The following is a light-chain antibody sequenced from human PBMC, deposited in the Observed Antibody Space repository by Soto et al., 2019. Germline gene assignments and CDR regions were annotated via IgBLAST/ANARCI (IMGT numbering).Light chain of an antibody. V-gene: IGKV3-20*01. CDR1: QSVRDSF. CDR3: QQYVHWPPGT. CDR2: AAT. J-gene: IGKJ1*01. Sequence: EIVLTQSPDTLSLSPGERAALSCRASQSVRDSFLAWYQQKPGQSPRLLIYAATSRATGIPERFSGSGSETEFTLTISSLQSEDFAVYYCQQYVHWPPGTFGQGTTVDIK.